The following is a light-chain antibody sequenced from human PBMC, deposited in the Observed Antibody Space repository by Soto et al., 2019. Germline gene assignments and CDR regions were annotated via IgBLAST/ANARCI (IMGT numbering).Light chain of an antibody. Sequence: DIQMTQSPSTLSASVGDRVTITCRASQSINNWLAWYQQKPGKAPKLLIYEAPSLLSGVPSRFSGSGSGTEFTLNISSLQPDDFADYYCQQYDSDSSTFGQGNKLDI. CDR1: QSINNW. V-gene: IGKV1-5*03. CDR2: EAP. J-gene: IGKJ2*01. CDR3: QQYDSDSST.